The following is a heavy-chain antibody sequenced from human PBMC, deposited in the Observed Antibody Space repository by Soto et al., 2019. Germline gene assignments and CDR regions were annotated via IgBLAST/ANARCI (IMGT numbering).Heavy chain of an antibody. CDR2: ISTSSSYI. J-gene: IGHJ4*02. D-gene: IGHD5-18*01. CDR3: AKLGGYSYNFDY. V-gene: IGHV3-21*01. Sequence: GSLRLSCAASGFTVSSNYMSWVRQAPGKGLEWVSSISTSSSYIYYADSVKGRFTISRDNAKNSLYLQMNSLRAEDTAVYYCAKLGGYSYNFDYWGQGTLVTVSS. CDR1: GFTVSSNY.